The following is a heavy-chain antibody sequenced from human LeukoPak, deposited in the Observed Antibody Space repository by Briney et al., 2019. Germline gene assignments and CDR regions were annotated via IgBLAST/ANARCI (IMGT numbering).Heavy chain of an antibody. V-gene: IGHV4-34*01. CDR3: ARAFYGDYPSYYFVY. CDR1: GGSFSGYY. CDR2: INHSGST. J-gene: IGHJ4*02. D-gene: IGHD4-17*01. Sequence: SETLSLTCAVYGGSFSGYYWSWIRQPPGKGLEWIGEINHSGSTNYNPSPKSRVTISVDTSKNQFSLKLSSVTAADTAVYYCARAFYGDYPSYYFVYWGQGTLVTVSS.